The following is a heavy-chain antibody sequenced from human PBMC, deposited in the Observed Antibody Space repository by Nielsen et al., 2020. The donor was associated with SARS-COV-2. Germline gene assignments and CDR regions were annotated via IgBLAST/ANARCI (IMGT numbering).Heavy chain of an antibody. D-gene: IGHD1-26*01. CDR1: GFTFSDSS. J-gene: IGHJ3*02. Sequence: GESLKISCAASGFTFSDSSMHWVRQASGKGLEWLGRIRSKDNDYATEYPASVKGRFIISRDDSKNMAYLLMNSLKIDDTAVYYCTRVNPTSGSWFDAFDIWGQGTLVTVSS. CDR2: IRSKDNDYAT. CDR3: TRVNPTSGSWFDAFDI. V-gene: IGHV3-73*01.